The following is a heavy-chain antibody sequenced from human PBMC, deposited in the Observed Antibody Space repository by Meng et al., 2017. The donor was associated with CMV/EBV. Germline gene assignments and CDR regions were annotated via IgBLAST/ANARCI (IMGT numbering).Heavy chain of an antibody. D-gene: IGHD2-2*01. J-gene: IGHJ6*02. CDR2: IKQDGSEK. CDR1: GFTFSSYW. CDR3: ARGDVPAPPFPYYYGMDV. Sequence: GESLKISCAASGFTFSSYWMSWVRQAPGKGLEWVANIKQDGSEKYYVDSVKGRFTISRDNAKNSLYLQMNSLRAEHTAVYYCARGDVPAPPFPYYYGMDVWGQGTTVTVSS. V-gene: IGHV3-7*01.